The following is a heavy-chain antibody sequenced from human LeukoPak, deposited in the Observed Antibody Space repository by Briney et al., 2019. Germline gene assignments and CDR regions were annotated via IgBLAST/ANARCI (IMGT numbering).Heavy chain of an antibody. Sequence: ASVKVSCKASGYTFTSYGISWVRQAPGQGLDWMGLISAYNGSTNYAQKLQGRVTMTTDTSTSTAYMELRSLRSDDTAAYYCATVLLWFEEPHGADYWGQGTLVTVSS. CDR1: GYTFTSYG. J-gene: IGHJ4*02. D-gene: IGHD3-10*01. CDR3: ATVLLWFEEPHGADY. CDR2: ISAYNGST. V-gene: IGHV1-18*04.